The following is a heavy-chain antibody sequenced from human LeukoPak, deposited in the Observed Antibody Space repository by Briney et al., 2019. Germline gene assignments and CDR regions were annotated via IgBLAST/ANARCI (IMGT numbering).Heavy chain of an antibody. D-gene: IGHD5-12*01. CDR2: IKQDGSEK. V-gene: IGHV3-7*01. J-gene: IGHJ6*03. Sequence: GGPLRLSCAASGFTFSSYWMSWVRQAPGKGLEWVANIKQDGSEKYYVDSVKGRFTISRDNAKNSLYLQMNSLRAEDTAVYYCARDEIVATTKANHYYYMDVWGKGTTVTIPS. CDR3: ARDEIVATTKANHYYYMDV. CDR1: GFTFSSYW.